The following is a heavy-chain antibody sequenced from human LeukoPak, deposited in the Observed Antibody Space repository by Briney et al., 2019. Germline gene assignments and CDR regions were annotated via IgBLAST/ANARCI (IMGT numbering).Heavy chain of an antibody. Sequence: GRSLRLSCAASGFTFSSYSMNWVRQAPGKGLEWVSHITASGTAMFYADSVKGRFTISRDNAKNSLYLQMNSLRDEDTAVYYCASSGSYRFDYWGQGTLVTVSS. CDR2: ITASGTAM. V-gene: IGHV3-48*02. CDR3: ASSGSYRFDY. D-gene: IGHD1-26*01. CDR1: GFTFSSYS. J-gene: IGHJ4*02.